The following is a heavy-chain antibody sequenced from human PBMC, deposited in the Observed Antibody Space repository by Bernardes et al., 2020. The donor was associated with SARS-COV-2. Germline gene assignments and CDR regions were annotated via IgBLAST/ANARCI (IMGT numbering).Heavy chain of an antibody. CDR3: AHRPSILYSSTWWYSWFDP. CDR2: IYWDDDK. Sequence: SGATLMKPTQTLTLTCTFSGFSLSPSGVAVGWIRQPPGKALEWLAFIYWDDDKRYNPSLKRRLTITKDTSKNQVVLTMTNMDPVDTATYYCAHRPSILYSSTWWYSWFDPWGQGTLVTVYS. D-gene: IGHD6-13*01. J-gene: IGHJ5*02. CDR1: GFSLSPSGVA. V-gene: IGHV2-5*02.